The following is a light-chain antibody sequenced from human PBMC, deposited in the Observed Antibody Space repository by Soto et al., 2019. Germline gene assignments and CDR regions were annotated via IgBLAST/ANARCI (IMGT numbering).Light chain of an antibody. CDR1: KSVSSY. Sequence: EIVLTQSPATLSLSPGERATLSCRASKSVSSYLAWYQQKPGQAPRLLIYDASNRATGIPARFSGSGSGTDFTLTISSLEPEDFAVYSCQQRSNWPPRYTFGQGTKLEIK. V-gene: IGKV3-11*01. CDR3: QQRSNWPPRYT. CDR2: DAS. J-gene: IGKJ2*01.